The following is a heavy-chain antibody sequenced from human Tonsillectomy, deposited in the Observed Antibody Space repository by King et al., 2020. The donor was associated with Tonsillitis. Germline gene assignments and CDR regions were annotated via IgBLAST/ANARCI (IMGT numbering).Heavy chain of an antibody. CDR3: ARVGGDPDAFDI. J-gene: IGHJ3*02. CDR1: GFTFSYYN. D-gene: IGHD3-10*01. Sequence: DVQLVESGGGLVKPGGSLRLSCAASGFTFSYYNMNWVCQAPGKGLEWVSSISSSGNYLYYADSVKGRFSISRDNAKNSLYLQMNSLRAEDTALYYCARVGGDPDAFDIWGQGTMVTVSS. V-gene: IGHV3-21*01. CDR2: ISSSGNYL.